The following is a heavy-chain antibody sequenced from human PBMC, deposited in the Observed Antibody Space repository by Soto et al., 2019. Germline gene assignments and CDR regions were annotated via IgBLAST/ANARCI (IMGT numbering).Heavy chain of an antibody. J-gene: IGHJ4*02. V-gene: IGHV4-31*03. Sequence: PSETLSLTCTVSGGSISSGGYYWSWIRQHPGKGLEWIGYIYYSGSTYYNPSLKSRVTISVDTSKNQFSLKLSSVTAADTAVYYCARARRYSGFQYYFDYWGQGTLVTVSS. CDR3: ARARRYSGFQYYFDY. D-gene: IGHD1-26*01. CDR1: GGSISSGGYY. CDR2: IYYSGST.